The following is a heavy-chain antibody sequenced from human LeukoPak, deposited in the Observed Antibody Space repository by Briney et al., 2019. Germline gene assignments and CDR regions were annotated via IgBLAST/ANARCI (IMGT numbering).Heavy chain of an antibody. CDR1: GYTFTTYG. J-gene: IGHJ4*02. D-gene: IGHD5-18*01. CDR2: ISNYNGNT. V-gene: IGHV1-18*01. CDR3: ARLGYSYGSQNFDY. Sequence: GASVKVSCKASGYTFTTYGISWVRQAPGQGLEWMGWISNYNGNTNYAQKFQGRVTMTTDTSTSTAYMELTSLRSDDTAVYYCARLGYSYGSQNFDYWGQGTLVTVSS.